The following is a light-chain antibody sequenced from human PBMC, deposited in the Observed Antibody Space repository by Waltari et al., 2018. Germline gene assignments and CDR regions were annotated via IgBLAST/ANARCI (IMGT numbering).Light chain of an antibody. Sequence: QSALTQPASVSGSPGQSITISCTGTSSEGGGYNYVSWYQKHPGKAPKLMIYDVSNRPSGVSNRFSGSKSGNPASLTISGLQAEDEADYYCSSYTSSSTLVVFGGGTKLTVL. CDR2: DVS. CDR3: SSYTSSSTLVV. CDR1: SSEGGGYNY. V-gene: IGLV2-14*03. J-gene: IGLJ2*01.